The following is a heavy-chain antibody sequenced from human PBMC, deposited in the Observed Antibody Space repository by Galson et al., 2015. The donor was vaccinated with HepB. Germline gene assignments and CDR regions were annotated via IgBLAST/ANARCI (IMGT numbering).Heavy chain of an antibody. J-gene: IGHJ5*02. D-gene: IGHD6-6*01. CDR2: INPKSGGT. V-gene: IGHV1-2*02. Sequence: SVKVSCKASGYTFTGYFIHWVRQAPGQGLEWMGWINPKSGGTKSAQKFQGRVTMTRDTSINTAYMELSSLTSDDTAVYYCARSPYSSSPTWCDPWGPGTLVTVSS. CDR1: GYTFTGYF. CDR3: ARSPYSSSPTWCDP.